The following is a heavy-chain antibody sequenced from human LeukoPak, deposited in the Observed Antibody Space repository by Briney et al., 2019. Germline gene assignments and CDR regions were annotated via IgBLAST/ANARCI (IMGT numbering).Heavy chain of an antibody. V-gene: IGHV3-21*01. CDR1: GFTFSSYS. CDR2: IGSSTTYT. D-gene: IGHD4-11*01. J-gene: IGHJ4*02. CDR3: AKDRGATVTHSFDY. Sequence: GGSLRLSCAASGFTFSSYSMNWVRQAPGKGLEWVSSIGSSTTYTYYADSVKGRFTISRDNAKNSLYLQMNSLRAEDTAVYYCAKDRGATVTHSFDYWGQGTLVTVSS.